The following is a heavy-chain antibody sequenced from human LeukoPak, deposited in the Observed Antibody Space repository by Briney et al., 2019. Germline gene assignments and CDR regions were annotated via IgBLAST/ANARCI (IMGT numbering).Heavy chain of an antibody. CDR1: GFTFSSYA. J-gene: IGHJ3*02. CDR2: ISGSGGST. Sequence: GGSLRLSCAASGFTFSSYAMSWVRQAPGKGLEWVSAISGSGGSTYYAASVKGRFTISRDNSKNTLYLQMDSLRAEETAVYYCAKDHPDCGGDRYSYAFDIWGQGTMVAVSS. CDR3: AKDHPDCGGDRYSYAFDI. V-gene: IGHV3-23*01. D-gene: IGHD2-21*02.